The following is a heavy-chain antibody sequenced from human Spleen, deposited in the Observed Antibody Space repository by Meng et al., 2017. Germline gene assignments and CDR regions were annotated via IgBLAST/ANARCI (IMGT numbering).Heavy chain of an antibody. V-gene: IGHV3-33*01. CDR3: ARESLDSSASAEDAFDI. CDR1: GFTFSSYC. J-gene: IGHJ3*02. Sequence: GESLKISCAASGFTFSSYCMHLVRQAPGKGLEGVAVIWYDGSNKYYADSVKGRFTISRDNSKNTLYLQMKSLIAEDTAVYYCARESLDSSASAEDAFDIWGQGTMVTGSS. CDR2: IWYDGSNK.